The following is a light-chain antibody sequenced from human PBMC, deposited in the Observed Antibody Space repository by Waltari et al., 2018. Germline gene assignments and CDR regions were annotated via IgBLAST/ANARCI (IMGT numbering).Light chain of an antibody. Sequence: EIVMTQSPATLSVSPGERATLSCRASQSVSSNLAWYQQKPGQAPRLLIYGASTRATGIPARFSGSGSGTEFTLTISSLQSEDFAVYYCQQYKNWPPNTFGQGTKVEIK. J-gene: IGKJ1*01. CDR1: QSVSSN. CDR2: GAS. CDR3: QQYKNWPPNT. V-gene: IGKV3-15*01.